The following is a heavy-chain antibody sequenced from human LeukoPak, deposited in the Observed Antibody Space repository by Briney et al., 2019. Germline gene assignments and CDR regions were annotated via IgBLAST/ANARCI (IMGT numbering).Heavy chain of an antibody. CDR1: GFTFSSYA. CDR2: ISGSGGST. CDR3: AKDYSSGWHFDY. D-gene: IGHD6-19*01. V-gene: IGHV3-23*01. Sequence: TGGSLRLSCAASGFTFSSYAMSWVRQAPGKGLEWVSAISGSGGSTYYADSVKGRFTISRDNSKNTLYLRMNSLRAEDTAVYYCAKDYSSGWHFDYWGQGTLVTVSS. J-gene: IGHJ4*02.